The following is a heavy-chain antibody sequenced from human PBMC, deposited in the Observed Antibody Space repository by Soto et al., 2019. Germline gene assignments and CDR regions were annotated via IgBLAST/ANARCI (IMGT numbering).Heavy chain of an antibody. D-gene: IGHD3-3*01. V-gene: IGHV4-59*12. J-gene: IGHJ5*02. Sequence: SLTCTVSGGSISSYYWSWIRQPPGKGLEWIGYIYYSGSTNYNPSLKSRVTISVDKSKNQFSLKLSSVTAADTAVYYCARGQRFLEGFPNNWFDPWGQGTLVTVSS. CDR1: GGSISSYY. CDR3: ARGQRFLEGFPNNWFDP. CDR2: IYYSGST.